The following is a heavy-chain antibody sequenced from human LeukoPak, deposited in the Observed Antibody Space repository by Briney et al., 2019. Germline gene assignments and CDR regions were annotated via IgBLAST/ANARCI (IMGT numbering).Heavy chain of an antibody. CDR1: GFTFSNYD. CDR3: TRDGTVIRGLPRRARTFYGMDV. Sequence: GGSLRLSCAASGFTFSNYDMHWVRQVTGKGLEWVSGVDNAGDTYYSDSVRGRFTISRENAKNSLYLQVNSLRAEDTAVYYCTRDGTVIRGLPRRARTFYGMDVWGQGTTVTVSS. V-gene: IGHV3-13*01. D-gene: IGHD3-10*01. J-gene: IGHJ6*02. CDR2: VDNAGDT.